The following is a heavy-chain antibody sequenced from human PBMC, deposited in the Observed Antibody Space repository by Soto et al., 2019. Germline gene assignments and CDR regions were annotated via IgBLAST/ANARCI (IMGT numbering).Heavy chain of an antibody. CDR2: ISGSGGTT. J-gene: IGHJ5*02. D-gene: IGHD2-15*01. Sequence: EVQLLESGGGLVQPGGSLRLSCAASGFTFSSYAMSWVRQAPGKGLEWVSGISGSGGTTSYADSVKGRFTISRDNSKNTVDLQMNSLRAEDTAVYYCAKDKNSVATPDWFDPWGQGTLVTVSS. CDR1: GFTFSSYA. CDR3: AKDKNSVATPDWFDP. V-gene: IGHV3-23*01.